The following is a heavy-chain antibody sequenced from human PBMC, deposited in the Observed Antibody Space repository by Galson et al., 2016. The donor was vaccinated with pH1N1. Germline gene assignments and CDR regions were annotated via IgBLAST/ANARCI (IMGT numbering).Heavy chain of an antibody. V-gene: IGHV2-70*04. Sequence: PALVKPTQTLALTCRFSGFSLSDIGMRVSWIRQPPGKALEWLARIDWGGDEFYNTSLRTRLSISKDTSKNQVVLRMADMDPIDTGTYYCARMEASDADHGIFDSWGQGIVVTVSA. CDR3: ARMEASDADHGIFDS. D-gene: IGHD1-26*01. J-gene: IGHJ4*02. CDR1: GFSLSDIGMR. CDR2: IDWGGDE.